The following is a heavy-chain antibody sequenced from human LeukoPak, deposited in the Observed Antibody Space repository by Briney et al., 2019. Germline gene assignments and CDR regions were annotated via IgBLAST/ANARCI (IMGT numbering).Heavy chain of an antibody. V-gene: IGHV3-48*03. CDR2: ISSSGSTI. J-gene: IGHJ6*04. CDR3: ARFGESLDV. Sequence: PGGSLRLSCAASGFTFSSYEMNGVRQAPGKGLEWVSYISSSGSTIYYADSVKGRFTISRDNAKNSLYLQMNSLRAEDTAVYYCARFGESLDVWGKGTTVTVSS. D-gene: IGHD3-10*01. CDR1: GFTFSSYE.